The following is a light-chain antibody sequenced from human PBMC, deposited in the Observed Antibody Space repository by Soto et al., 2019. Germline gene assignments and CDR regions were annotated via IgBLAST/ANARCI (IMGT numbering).Light chain of an antibody. CDR3: QQANSFPLT. CDR2: TGS. Sequence: DIQMTQSPSSVSASVGDRVSITCRASQGISNWLAWYQQKPGRAPKLLIYTGSSLQSGVPSRFSGTGTGTDFTLTISSPQPEDGANYYCQQANSFPLTFGGGTKVEIK. J-gene: IGKJ4*01. V-gene: IGKV1-12*01. CDR1: QGISNW.